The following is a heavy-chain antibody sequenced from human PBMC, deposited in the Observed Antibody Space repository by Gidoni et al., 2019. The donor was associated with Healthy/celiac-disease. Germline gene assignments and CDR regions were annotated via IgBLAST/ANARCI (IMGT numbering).Heavy chain of an antibody. CDR1: GGSISSYY. CDR3: ARDRGGGIQLWQRRLTVFDP. D-gene: IGHD5-18*01. CDR2: IYYSGST. J-gene: IGHJ5*02. V-gene: IGHV4-59*01. Sequence: QVQLQESGPGLVKPSETLSLTCTVSGGSISSYYWSWIRQPPGKGLEWIGYIYYSGSTNYNPSLKSRVTISLDTSKNQFSLKLSSVTAADTAVYYCARDRGGGIQLWQRRLTVFDPWGQGTLVTVSS.